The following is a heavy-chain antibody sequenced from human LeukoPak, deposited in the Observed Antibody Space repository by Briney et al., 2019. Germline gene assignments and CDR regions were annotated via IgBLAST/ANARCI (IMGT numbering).Heavy chain of an antibody. CDR2: INWNGGST. CDR1: GFTFDDYG. J-gene: IGHJ6*03. D-gene: IGHD5-18*01. V-gene: IGHV3-20*04. Sequence: GGPLRLSCAASGFTFDDYGMSWVRQAPGKGLEWVSGINWNGGSTGYADSVKGRFTISRDNAKNSLYLQMNSLRAEDTALYYCARELRRGYSHGWGPGYYYYYMDVWGKGTTVTVSS. CDR3: ARELRRGYSHGWGPGYYYYYMDV.